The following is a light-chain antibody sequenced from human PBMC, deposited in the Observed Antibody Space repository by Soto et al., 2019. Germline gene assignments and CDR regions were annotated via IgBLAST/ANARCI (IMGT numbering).Light chain of an antibody. Sequence: EILLTQSPGTLSLSSGERATLSCRASQSVSSYLAWYQQKPGQAPRLLIYGASTRATGIPARFSGSGSGTEFTLIISSLQSEDSAVYYCQQYNSWRWTFGQGTMVDIK. CDR1: QSVSSY. CDR2: GAS. J-gene: IGKJ1*01. CDR3: QQYNSWRWT. V-gene: IGKV3-15*01.